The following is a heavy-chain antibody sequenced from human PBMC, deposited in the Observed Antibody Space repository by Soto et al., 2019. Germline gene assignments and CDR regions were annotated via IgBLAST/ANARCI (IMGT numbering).Heavy chain of an antibody. CDR3: ARSYDSSGYYYYYYYYGMDV. CDR2: IKQDGSEK. CDR1: GFTFSSYW. J-gene: IGHJ6*02. Sequence: GGSLRLSCAASGFTFSSYWMSWVRQAPGKGLEWVANIKQDGSEKYYVDSVKGRFTISRDNAKNSLYLQMNSLRAEDTAVYYCARSYDSSGYYYYYYYYGMDVWGQGTTVTVSS. V-gene: IGHV3-7*01. D-gene: IGHD3-22*01.